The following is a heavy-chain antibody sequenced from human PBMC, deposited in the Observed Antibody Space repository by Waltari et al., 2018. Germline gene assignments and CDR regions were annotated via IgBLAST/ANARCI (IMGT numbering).Heavy chain of an antibody. J-gene: IGHJ5*02. CDR1: GFSLNTIGVG. CDR2: IFSTDDK. CDR3: AKNGGSSWFDP. D-gene: IGHD2-15*01. Sequence: QITLKESGPTPVKPTPTLTLTCTFSGFSLNTIGVGVGWIRQPPGKALEWLALIFSTDDKRYSPSLKSRLTITKDTSENQVVLTMTNVDPMDTATYYCAKNGGSSWFDPWGQGVLVTVSS. V-gene: IGHV2-5*01.